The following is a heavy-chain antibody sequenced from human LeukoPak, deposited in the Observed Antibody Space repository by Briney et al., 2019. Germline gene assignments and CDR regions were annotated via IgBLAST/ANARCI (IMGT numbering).Heavy chain of an antibody. V-gene: IGHV3-7*05. CDR3: ARDTFASEDY. D-gene: IGHD2/OR15-2a*01. CDR1: GFTFSNVW. CDR2: IKKDGSTK. J-gene: IGHJ4*02. Sequence: PGGSLRLSCAASGFTFSNVWMSWVRQAPGKGLEWVASIKKDGSTKYYVDSVKGRFTISRDNAKNLLYLQMNSLRAEDTAVYYCARDTFASEDYWGQGSLVTVSS.